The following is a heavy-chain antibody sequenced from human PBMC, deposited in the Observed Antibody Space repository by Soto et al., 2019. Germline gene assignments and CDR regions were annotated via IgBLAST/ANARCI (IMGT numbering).Heavy chain of an antibody. CDR1: GFTFSSYS. V-gene: IGHV3-21*01. D-gene: IGHD4-17*01. Sequence: EVQLVESGGGLVKPGGSLRLSCAASGFTFSSYSMNWVRQAPGKGLEWVSSISSSSSYIYYADSVKGRFTISRDNAKNSLYLQINSRRAAGTAVYYCARDGHDYGDYGVNYFDYWGQGTLVTVSS. CDR2: ISSSSSYI. J-gene: IGHJ4*02. CDR3: ARDGHDYGDYGVNYFDY.